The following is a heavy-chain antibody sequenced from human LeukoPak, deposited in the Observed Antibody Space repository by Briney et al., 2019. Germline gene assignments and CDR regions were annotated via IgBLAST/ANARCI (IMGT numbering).Heavy chain of an antibody. V-gene: IGHV1-69*13. J-gene: IGHJ4*02. D-gene: IGHD3-22*01. CDR1: GGTFSSYA. CDR3: ARVVDYYDSSGYYSNFDY. Sequence: ASVKVSCKASGGTFSSYAISWVRQAPGQGLEWMGGIIPIFGTANYAQKFQGRVTITADESTSTAYMELSSLRSEDTAVYYCARVVDYYDSSGYYSNFDYWGQGTLVTVSS. CDR2: IIPIFGTA.